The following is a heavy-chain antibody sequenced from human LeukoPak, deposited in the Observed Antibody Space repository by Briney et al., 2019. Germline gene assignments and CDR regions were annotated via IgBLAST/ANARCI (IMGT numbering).Heavy chain of an antibody. D-gene: IGHD3-9*01. CDR2: ISSSSSTI. CDR3: ARGRFISTDYSLDS. V-gene: IGHV3-48*01. J-gene: IGHJ4*02. CDR1: GFTFTSYS. Sequence: GGSLRLSCAASGFTFTSYSMKWVRQAPGKGLEWVSDISSSSSTIYYADSVRGRFTISRDNAKNSLYLQTNSLRAEDTAVYYCARGRFISTDYSLDSWGQGTLVTVSS.